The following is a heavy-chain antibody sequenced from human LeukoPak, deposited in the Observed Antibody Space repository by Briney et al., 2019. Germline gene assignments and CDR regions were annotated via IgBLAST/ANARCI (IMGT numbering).Heavy chain of an antibody. CDR3: ASGERGYSYGPLDY. V-gene: IGHV4-39*01. Sequence: SETLSLTCTVSGGSISSSSYYWGWIRQPPGKGLERIGSIYYSGSTYYNPSLKSRVTISVDTSKNQFSLKLSSVTAADTAVYYCASGERGYSYGPLDYWGQGTLVTVCS. J-gene: IGHJ4*02. D-gene: IGHD5-18*01. CDR2: IYYSGST. CDR1: GGSISSSSYY.